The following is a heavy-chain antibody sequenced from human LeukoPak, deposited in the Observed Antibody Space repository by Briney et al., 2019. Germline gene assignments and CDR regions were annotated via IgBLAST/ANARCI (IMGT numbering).Heavy chain of an antibody. CDR2: IYYSGST. CDR1: GGSISSGGYY. V-gene: IGHV4-31*03. CDR3: ARVVGDIVVVPAARTLQFDP. D-gene: IGHD2-2*01. J-gene: IGHJ5*02. Sequence: TLSLTCTVSGGSISSGGYYWSWIRQHPGKGLEWIGYIYYSGSTYYNPSLKSRVTISVDTSKNQLSLKLSSVTAADTAVYYCARVVGDIVVVPAARTLQFDPWGQGTLVTVSS.